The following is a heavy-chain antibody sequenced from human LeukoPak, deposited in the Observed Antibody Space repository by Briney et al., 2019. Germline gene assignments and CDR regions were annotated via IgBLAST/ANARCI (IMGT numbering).Heavy chain of an antibody. J-gene: IGHJ4*02. CDR1: GFTFSSYG. CDR2: VSYDGSNK. Sequence: GGSLRLSCAASGFTFSSYGMHWVRQAPGKGLEWVAVVSYDGSNKYYADSVKGRFTISRDNSKNTLYLQMNSLRAEDTAVYYCAKDRLVVVTTHFDYWGQGTLVTVSS. CDR3: AKDRLVVVTTHFDY. V-gene: IGHV3-30*18. D-gene: IGHD2-21*02.